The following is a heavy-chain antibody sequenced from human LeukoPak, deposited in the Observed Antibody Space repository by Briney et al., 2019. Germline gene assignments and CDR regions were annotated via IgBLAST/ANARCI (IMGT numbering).Heavy chain of an antibody. D-gene: IGHD3-9*01. CDR3: ARTMTGAFFDY. J-gene: IGHJ4*02. CDR1: GFTFSTYW. Sequence: RPGGSLRLSCAASGFTFSTYWIHWVRQAPGKGLVWVSHINGDGSSTSYADSVKGRFAISRNNAKNTLYLQMNSLRAEDTAVYYRARTMTGAFFDYWGQGALVTVSS. CDR2: INGDGSST. V-gene: IGHV3-74*01.